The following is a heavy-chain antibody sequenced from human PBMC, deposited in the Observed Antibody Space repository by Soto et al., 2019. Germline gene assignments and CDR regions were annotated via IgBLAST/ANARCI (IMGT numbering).Heavy chain of an antibody. CDR2: ISAYNGNT. D-gene: IGHD3-22*01. V-gene: IGHV1-18*01. CDR3: ARDLRWPYFYDSCAWKAFDI. CDR1: GYTFTSYG. Sequence: QVQLVQSGAEVKKPGASVKVSCKASGYTFTSYGISWVRQAPGQGLEWMGWISAYNGNTNYVQKLQGRVTMTTDTSTSKAYMELRSLRSDDTAVYYCARDLRWPYFYDSCAWKAFDIWGQGTMVTVSS. J-gene: IGHJ3*02.